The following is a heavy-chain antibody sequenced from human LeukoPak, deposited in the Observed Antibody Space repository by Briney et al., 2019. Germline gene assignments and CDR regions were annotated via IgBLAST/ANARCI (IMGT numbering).Heavy chain of an antibody. CDR1: GFTFSSYG. J-gene: IGHJ3*02. CDR2: IKQDGSEK. CDR3: ARGGSGWYGFLLCAFDI. D-gene: IGHD6-19*01. V-gene: IGHV3-7*01. Sequence: GGSLRLSCAASGFTFSSYGMHWVRQAPGKGLEWVANIKQDGSEKYYVDSVKGRFTISRDNAKTSLYLQMNSLRAEDTAAYYCARGGSGWYGFLLCAFDIWGQGTMVTVSS.